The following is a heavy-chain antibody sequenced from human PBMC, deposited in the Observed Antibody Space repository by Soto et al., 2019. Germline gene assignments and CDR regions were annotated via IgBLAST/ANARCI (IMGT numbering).Heavy chain of an antibody. Sequence: PGGSLRLSCAASGFTFSSYAMSWVRQAPGKGLEWVSAISGSGGSTYYADSVKGRFTISRDNSKNTLYLQMNSLRAEDTAVYYCAKSLGRFLEWLPFDSWGQGTLVTVSS. CDR2: ISGSGGST. CDR3: AKSLGRFLEWLPFDS. CDR1: GFTFSSYA. J-gene: IGHJ4*02. V-gene: IGHV3-23*01. D-gene: IGHD3-3*01.